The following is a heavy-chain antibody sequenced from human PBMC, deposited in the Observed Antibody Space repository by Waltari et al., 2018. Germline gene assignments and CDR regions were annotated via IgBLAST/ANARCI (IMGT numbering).Heavy chain of an antibody. J-gene: IGHJ3*02. Sequence: QVQLQESGPGLVKPSETLSLTCTVSGGSISSQSWSWIRHPPGKGLEWIGYIYYSGSTNYNPSLKSRVTISVDTSKNQFSLKLSSVTAADTAVYYCARAYYYDSSGYLSDAFDIWGQGTMVTVSS. CDR2: IYYSGST. V-gene: IGHV4-59*11. CDR3: ARAYYYDSSGYLSDAFDI. CDR1: GGSISSQS. D-gene: IGHD3-22*01.